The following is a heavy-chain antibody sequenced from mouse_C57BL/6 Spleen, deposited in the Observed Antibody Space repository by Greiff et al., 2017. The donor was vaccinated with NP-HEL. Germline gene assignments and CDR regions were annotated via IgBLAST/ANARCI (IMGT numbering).Heavy chain of an antibody. Sequence: ESGPGLVKPSPSLSLTCSVTGYSITSGYYWNWIRQFPGNKLEWMGYISYDGSNNYNPSIKNPISITRDTSKYQFFLKLTSVTTEDTATYYCAAGDSNTFAYWGQGTLVTVSA. J-gene: IGHJ3*01. D-gene: IGHD2-5*01. CDR1: GYSITSGYY. CDR3: AAGDSNTFAY. V-gene: IGHV3-6*01. CDR2: ISYDGSN.